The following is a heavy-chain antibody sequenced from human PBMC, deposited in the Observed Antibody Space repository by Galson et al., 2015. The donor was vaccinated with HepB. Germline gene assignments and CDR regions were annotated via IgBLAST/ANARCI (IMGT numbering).Heavy chain of an antibody. J-gene: IGHJ4*02. Sequence: SLRLSCAASGFTFSSYYMTWVRQAPGKGLEWVANIKQDESEKYYVDSVKGRFTISRDNAKNSLYLQMNSLRAEDTAVYYCARLRGGYCSGGSCSEAFDYWGQGTLVTVSS. CDR3: ARLRGGYCSGGSCSEAFDY. D-gene: IGHD2-15*01. CDR1: GFTFSSYY. CDR2: IKQDESEK. V-gene: IGHV3-7*03.